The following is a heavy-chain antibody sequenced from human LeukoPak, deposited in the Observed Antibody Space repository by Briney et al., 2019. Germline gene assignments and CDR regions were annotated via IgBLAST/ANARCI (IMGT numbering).Heavy chain of an antibody. V-gene: IGHV4-39*07. Sequence: SETLSLTCTVSGGSISSSSYYWGWIRQPPGKGLEWIGEINHSGSTNYNPSLKSRVTISVDTSKNQFSLKLSSVTAADTAVYYCARDTTTMIAEYWGQGTLVTVSS. CDR3: ARDTTTMIAEY. D-gene: IGHD3-22*01. J-gene: IGHJ4*02. CDR2: INHSGST. CDR1: GGSISSSSYY.